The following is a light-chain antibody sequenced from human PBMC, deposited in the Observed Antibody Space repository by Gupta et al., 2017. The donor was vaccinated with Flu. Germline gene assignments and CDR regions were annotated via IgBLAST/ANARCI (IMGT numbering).Light chain of an antibody. CDR3: QQDGSSPT. Sequence: EIVLTQSPGTLSLSPGERATLSCRASQSVSSSYLAWYQQKPGQAPRLLIYDASSRATGIPDRFSGSGSGTDFTLTISRLEPEDFAVYYCQQDGSSPTFGPGTKVDIK. CDR2: DAS. J-gene: IGKJ3*01. CDR1: QSVSSSY. V-gene: IGKV3-20*01.